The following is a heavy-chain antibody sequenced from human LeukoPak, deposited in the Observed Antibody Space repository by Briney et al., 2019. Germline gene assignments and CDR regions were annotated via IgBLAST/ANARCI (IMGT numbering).Heavy chain of an antibody. CDR2: ISYDGSNK. Sequence: GGSLRLSCAASGFTFSAYAMHWVRQAPGKGLEWVAVISYDGSNKYYADSVKGRFTISRDNSKNTLYLQMNSLRAEDTAEYYCASGGFYDFWSGYYTPFDYWGQGTLVTVSS. D-gene: IGHD3-3*01. V-gene: IGHV3-30*01. CDR3: ASGGFYDFWSGYYTPFDY. J-gene: IGHJ4*02. CDR1: GFTFSAYA.